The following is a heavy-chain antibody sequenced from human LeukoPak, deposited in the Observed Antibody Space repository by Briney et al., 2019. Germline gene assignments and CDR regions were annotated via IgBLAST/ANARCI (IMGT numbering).Heavy chain of an antibody. J-gene: IGHJ4*02. Sequence: GGSLRLSCAAYGFSLSSYSMNWARQAPGKGLEWVSSISSGSSYIFYADSVKGRFTISRDNSWNTLFLQMNSLRDEDTAVYYCAKDRSDNKTWYAGSHWGQGTLVTVSS. V-gene: IGHV3-21*04. CDR3: AKDRSDNKTWYAGSH. D-gene: IGHD2-8*01. CDR1: GFSLSSYS. CDR2: ISSGSSYI.